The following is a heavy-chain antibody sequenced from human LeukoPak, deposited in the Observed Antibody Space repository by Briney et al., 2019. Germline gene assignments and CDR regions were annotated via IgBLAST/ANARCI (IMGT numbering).Heavy chain of an antibody. CDR2: ISSSGSTI. D-gene: IGHD5-18*01. Sequence: GGSLRLSCAASGLTFSDYYMSWIRQAPGKGLEWVSYISSSGSTIYYADSVKGRFTISRDNAKNSLYLQMNSLRAEDTAVYYCARHVDTAMVVDYWGQGTLVTVSS. CDR3: ARHVDTAMVVDY. V-gene: IGHV3-11*01. CDR1: GLTFSDYY. J-gene: IGHJ4*02.